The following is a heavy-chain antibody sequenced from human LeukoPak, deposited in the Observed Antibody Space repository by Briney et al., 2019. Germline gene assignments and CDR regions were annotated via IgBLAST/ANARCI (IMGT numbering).Heavy chain of an antibody. J-gene: IGHJ4*02. CDR1: GFTVSTYG. D-gene: IGHD7-27*01. V-gene: IGHV3-30*02. CDR2: MQRDGAGK. Sequence: QAGRSLRLSCAVSGFTVSTYGIQWVRQAPGKGLEWVALMQRDGAGKYFADSVRGRFTISRDMSRNTFYLQMSSLTAEDTAVYYCARDLNWAFDYWGQGTLVTVSS. CDR3: ARDLNWAFDY.